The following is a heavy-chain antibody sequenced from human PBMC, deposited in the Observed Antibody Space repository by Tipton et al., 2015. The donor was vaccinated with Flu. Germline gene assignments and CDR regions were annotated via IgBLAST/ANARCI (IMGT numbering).Heavy chain of an antibody. CDR2: INHSGST. CDR3: ARREGGSSWYVGYYYYGMDV. CDR1: GGSFSGYY. D-gene: IGHD6-13*01. V-gene: IGHV4-34*01. J-gene: IGHJ6*02. Sequence: TLSLTCAVYGGSFSGYYWSWIRQPPGKGLEWIGEINHSGSTNYNPSLKSRVTISVDTSKNQFSLELSSVTAADTAVYYCARREGGSSWYVGYYYYGMDVWGQGTTVTVSS.